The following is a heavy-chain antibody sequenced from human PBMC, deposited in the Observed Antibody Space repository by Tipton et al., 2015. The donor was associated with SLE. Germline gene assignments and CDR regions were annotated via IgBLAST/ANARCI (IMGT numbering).Heavy chain of an antibody. D-gene: IGHD5-24*01. V-gene: IGHV3-48*03. CDR2: ISSSGSTI. J-gene: IGHJ2*01. CDR1: GFTFSSYE. Sequence: SLRLSCAASGFTFSSYEMNWVRQAPGKGLEWVSYISSSGSTIYYADSVKGRFTISRDNAKNSLYLQMNSLRAEDTAVYYCALGVEMATITEWYFDLWGRGTLVTVSS. CDR3: ALGVEMATITEWYFDL.